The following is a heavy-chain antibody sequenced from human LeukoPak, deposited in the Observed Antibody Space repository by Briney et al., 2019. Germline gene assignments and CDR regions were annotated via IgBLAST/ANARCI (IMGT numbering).Heavy chain of an antibody. CDR2: IISSSRST. V-gene: IGHV3-23*01. CDR1: GFTFSNHG. J-gene: IGHJ4*02. CDR3: ARWLGSSGWYFSFDRRGAFDY. Sequence: GGSLRLSCAASGFTFSNHGMNWVRQAPGKGLEWVSGIISSSRSTYYADSVKGRFTISRDNSKNTLYLQMNSLRAEDTAVYYCARWLGSSGWYFSFDRRGAFDYWGQGTLVTVSS. D-gene: IGHD6-19*01.